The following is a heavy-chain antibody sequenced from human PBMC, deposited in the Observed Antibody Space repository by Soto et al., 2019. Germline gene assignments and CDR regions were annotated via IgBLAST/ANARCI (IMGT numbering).Heavy chain of an antibody. D-gene: IGHD2-15*01. CDR3: ARGQIAGYCSGGSCYSSGLGAFDI. J-gene: IGHJ3*02. CDR1: GGSFSGYY. Sequence: QVQLQQWGAGLLKPSETLSLTCAVYGGSFSGYYWSWIRQPPGKGLEWIGEINHSGSTNYNPSLKRRVTISVDTSKNQFSLKLSSVTAADTAVYYCARGQIAGYCSGGSCYSSGLGAFDIWGQGTMVTVSS. V-gene: IGHV4-34*01. CDR2: INHSGST.